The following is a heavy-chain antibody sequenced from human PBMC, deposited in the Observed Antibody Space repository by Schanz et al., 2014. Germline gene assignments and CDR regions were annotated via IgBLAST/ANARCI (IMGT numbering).Heavy chain of an antibody. V-gene: IGHV3-11*05. CDR2: VSSSSSYT. CDR3: AKGRFGELSAFDI. CDR1: GFSVGNKY. Sequence: VQLVESGGGLVQPGGSLRLSCAASGFSVGNKYMNWVRQAPGKGLEWVSYVSSSSSYTHYADSVKGRFTISRDNAKNTLYLQMNSLRAEDTAVYYCAKGRFGELSAFDIWGQGTLVTVSS. D-gene: IGHD3-10*01. J-gene: IGHJ4*02.